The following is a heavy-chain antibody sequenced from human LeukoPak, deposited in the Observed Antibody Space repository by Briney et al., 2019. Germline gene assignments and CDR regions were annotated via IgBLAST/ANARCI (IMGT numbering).Heavy chain of an antibody. CDR1: GYTFTSYY. D-gene: IGHD1-14*01. CDR3: AREVRGIHIDY. V-gene: IGHV1-46*01. Sequence: ASVKVSCKASGYTFTSYYMHWVRQAPGQGLEWMGIINPSGGSTSYAQKFQGRVTMTRDMSTSTVYMELSSLRSEDTAVYYCAREVRGIHIDYWGQGTLVTVSS. CDR2: INPSGGST. J-gene: IGHJ4*02.